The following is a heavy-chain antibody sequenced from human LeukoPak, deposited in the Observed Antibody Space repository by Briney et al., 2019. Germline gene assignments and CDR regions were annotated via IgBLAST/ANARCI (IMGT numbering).Heavy chain of an antibody. J-gene: IGHJ4*02. Sequence: GGSLGLSCAASGFTFSDYYMSWIRQAPGKGLEWVSYISTSGSYTNYADSVRGRFTISRDNAKNSLYMQMNSLRAEDAAVYYCARDSIAAAGTGTYWGQGTLVTVSS. D-gene: IGHD6-13*01. CDR3: ARDSIAAAGTGTY. CDR1: GFTFSDYY. CDR2: ISTSGSYT. V-gene: IGHV3-11*06.